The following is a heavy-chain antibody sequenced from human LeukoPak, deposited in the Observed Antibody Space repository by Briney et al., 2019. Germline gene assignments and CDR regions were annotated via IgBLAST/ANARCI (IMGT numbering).Heavy chain of an antibody. Sequence: ASVKVSCKASGYTFTSYYMHWVRQAPGQGLEWMGIINPSGGSTSYAQKFQGRVTMTRDMSTSTVYMELCSLRSEDTAVYYCASSSSGQPFDYWGQGTLVTVSS. V-gene: IGHV1-46*03. CDR3: ASSSSGQPFDY. CDR1: GYTFTSYY. CDR2: INPSGGST. D-gene: IGHD6-6*01. J-gene: IGHJ4*02.